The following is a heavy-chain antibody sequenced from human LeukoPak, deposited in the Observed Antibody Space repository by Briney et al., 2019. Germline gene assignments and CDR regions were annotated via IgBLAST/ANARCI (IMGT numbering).Heavy chain of an antibody. J-gene: IGHJ5*02. CDR2: IYYSGST. CDR1: GGSISSYY. D-gene: IGHD6-13*01. CDR3: ARVVAAAGNNWFDP. Sequence: SETLSLTCTVSGGSISSYYWSWIRQPPGKGLEYIGYIYYSGSTNYNPSLKSRVTISVDTSKNQFSLKLSSVTAADTAVYYCARVVAAAGNNWFDPWGQGTLVTVSS. V-gene: IGHV4-59*12.